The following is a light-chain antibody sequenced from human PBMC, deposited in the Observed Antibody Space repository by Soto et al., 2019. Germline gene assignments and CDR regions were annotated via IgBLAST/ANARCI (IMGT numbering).Light chain of an antibody. CDR1: QSVSSSY. J-gene: IGKJ1*01. Sequence: EIVLTQSPVTLSLSPGERATLSCSASQSVSSSYLAWYQQRPGQAPRLLIYGASSRATGIPDRFSGSGSGTDFTLTISRLEPEDLAVYFCQQRSNWPRTFGQGTKVDIK. V-gene: IGKV3D-20*02. CDR3: QQRSNWPRT. CDR2: GAS.